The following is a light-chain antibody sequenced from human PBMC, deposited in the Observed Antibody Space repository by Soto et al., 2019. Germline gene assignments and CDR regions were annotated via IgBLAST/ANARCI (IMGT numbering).Light chain of an antibody. CDR3: SSYTSSSTLYVV. V-gene: IGLV2-14*01. CDR1: SSDVGGYSY. CDR2: DVS. Sequence: QSALTQPASVSGSPGQSITISCTGTSSDVGGYSYVSWYQQHPGKAPKLMIYDVSNRPSGVSNRFSGSKSGNTASLTISGLQAEYEADYYCSSYTSSSTLYVVFGGGTKVTVL. J-gene: IGLJ2*01.